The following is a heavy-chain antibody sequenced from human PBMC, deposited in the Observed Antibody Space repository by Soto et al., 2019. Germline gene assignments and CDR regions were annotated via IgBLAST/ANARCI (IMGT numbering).Heavy chain of an antibody. CDR2: TSDDGASI. D-gene: IGHD5-18*01. V-gene: IGHV3-48*03. J-gene: IGHJ4*02. CDR1: GFSFSSFA. CDR3: ARENSVQAWLHHFDH. Sequence: GGSLRLSCEASGFSFSSFAMNWVRQAPGRGLEWVSYTSDDGASIYYADSLKGRFTISRDNAKNSLSLQMNNLRAEDTAVYYCARENSVQAWLHHFDHWGLGTLVTVSS.